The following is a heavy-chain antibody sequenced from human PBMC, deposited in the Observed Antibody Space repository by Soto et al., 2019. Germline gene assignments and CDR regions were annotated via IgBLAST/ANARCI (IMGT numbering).Heavy chain of an antibody. CDR1: GFTFSNYA. J-gene: IGHJ5*02. Sequence: EVQLLESGGGLVQPGGSLRLSCAASGFTFSNYAMTWVRQAPGKGLEWVSAIPGGATDSADSVKGRFTISSAHSNTTLYLQMNSLRPEDTAVYYCAKGGCGDLITWFDPWGQGTLVTVSS. CDR2: IPGGAT. D-gene: IGHD3-22*01. V-gene: IGHV3-23*01. CDR3: AKGGCGDLITWFDP.